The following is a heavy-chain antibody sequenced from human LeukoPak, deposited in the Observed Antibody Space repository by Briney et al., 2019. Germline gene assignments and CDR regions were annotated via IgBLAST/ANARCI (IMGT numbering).Heavy chain of an antibody. Sequence: ASVKVSCKASGYTFTNFDINWVRRATGQGLEWMAWMNPNNGNTGNAQKFQGRVTITWDSSISTAYMELSSLRSEDTAVYYCARVGYSNSYDFWGQGTLVTVSS. CDR1: GYTFTNFD. CDR3: ARVGYSNSYDF. CDR2: MNPNNGNT. J-gene: IGHJ4*02. V-gene: IGHV1-8*03. D-gene: IGHD5-18*01.